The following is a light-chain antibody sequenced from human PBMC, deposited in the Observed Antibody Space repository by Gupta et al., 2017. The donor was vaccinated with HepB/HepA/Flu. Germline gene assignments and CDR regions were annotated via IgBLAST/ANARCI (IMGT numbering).Light chain of an antibody. V-gene: IGLV1-51*02. CDR2: ENN. J-gene: IGLJ3*02. CDR3: GTWDSYLSSVL. Sequence: QSVLTQPPSVSAAPGQRVTISCSGTTSNIENNYVSWYQQLPGTAPKLLIYENNKRPSGIPDRFSGSKSGTSAALGITGLQTGDEAVYYCGTWDSYLSSVLFGGGTKLTVL. CDR1: TSNIENNY.